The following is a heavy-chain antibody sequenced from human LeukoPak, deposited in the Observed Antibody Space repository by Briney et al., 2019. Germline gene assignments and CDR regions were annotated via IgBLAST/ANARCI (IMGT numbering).Heavy chain of an antibody. Sequence: SVKVSCKASGGTFSSYAISWVRQAPRQGLEWMGGIIPIFGTANYAQKFQGRVTITTDESTSTAYMELSSLRSEDTAVYYCARAIVRGVIRADYWGQGTLVTVSS. D-gene: IGHD3-10*01. CDR1: GGTFSSYA. V-gene: IGHV1-69*05. CDR3: ARAIVRGVIRADY. CDR2: IIPIFGTA. J-gene: IGHJ4*02.